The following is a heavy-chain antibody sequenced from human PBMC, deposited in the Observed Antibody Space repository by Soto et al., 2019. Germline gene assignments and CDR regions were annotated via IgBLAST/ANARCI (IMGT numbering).Heavy chain of an antibody. J-gene: IGHJ6*02. Sequence: WASVKVSCKASGYTFTSYGISWVRQAPGQGLEWMGWISAYNGNTNYAQKLQGRVTMTTDTSTSTAYMELRSLRSDDTAVYYCASDTRFGESLPYYYYGMDVWGQGTTVTVSS. CDR2: ISAYNGNT. D-gene: IGHD3-10*01. CDR3: ASDTRFGESLPYYYYGMDV. CDR1: GYTFTSYG. V-gene: IGHV1-18*01.